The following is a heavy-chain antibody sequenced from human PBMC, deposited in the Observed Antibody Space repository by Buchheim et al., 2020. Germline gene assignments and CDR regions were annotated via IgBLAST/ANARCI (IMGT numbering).Heavy chain of an antibody. CDR2: IGNVGDT. D-gene: IGHD2-21*02. CDR3: VRVRSYCDDCYPDY. CDR1: GFSFGSYD. J-gene: IGHJ4*02. Sequence: EVQLVESGGGLVHAGGSLRLSCAASGFSFGSYDMHWVRQAAGKSLEWVSTIGNVGDTYYSDSVKGRFTISRENGKNSLFLQMSSLRAGDTAVDYCVRVRSYCDDCYPDYWGQGTL. V-gene: IGHV3-13*01.